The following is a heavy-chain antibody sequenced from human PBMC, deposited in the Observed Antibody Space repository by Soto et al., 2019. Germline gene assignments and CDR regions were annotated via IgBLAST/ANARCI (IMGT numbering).Heavy chain of an antibody. CDR2: ISGSNGAT. D-gene: IGHD5-12*01. Sequence: QVQLVQSGAEVKKPGASVKVSCKFSGYSFINYGMTWVRQAPGQGFEWMGWISGSNGATNYAQRFQGRVTLTTDTSTNTAYMALRSLSLDDTAIYYGARASKWLIRNGNWFDSWGQGTLVTVSS. V-gene: IGHV1-18*04. J-gene: IGHJ5*01. CDR1: GYSFINYG. CDR3: ARASKWLIRNGNWFDS.